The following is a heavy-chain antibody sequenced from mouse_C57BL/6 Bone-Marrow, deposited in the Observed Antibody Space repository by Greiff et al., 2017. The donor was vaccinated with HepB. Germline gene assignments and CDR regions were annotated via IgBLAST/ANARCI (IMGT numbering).Heavy chain of an antibody. V-gene: IGHV3-6*01. Sequence: VQLQESGPGLVKPSQSLSLTCSVTGYSITSGYYWNWIRQFPGNKLEWMGYISYDGSNNYNPSLKNRISITRDTSKNQFFLKLNSVTTEDTATYHCARVYSNYGAWFAYWGQGTLVTVSA. CDR1: GYSITSGYY. CDR3: ARVYSNYGAWFAY. CDR2: ISYDGSN. D-gene: IGHD2-5*01. J-gene: IGHJ3*01.